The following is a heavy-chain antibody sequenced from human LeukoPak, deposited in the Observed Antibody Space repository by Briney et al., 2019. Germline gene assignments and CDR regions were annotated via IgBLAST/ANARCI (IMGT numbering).Heavy chain of an antibody. CDR3: AKDYLDYYDSSGFDP. CDR2: ISGSGGST. D-gene: IGHD3-22*01. J-gene: IGHJ5*02. V-gene: IGHV3-23*01. CDR1: GFTFSDYA. Sequence: PGGSLRLSCEASGFTFSDYAMTWVRQAPGKGLEWVSAISGSGGSTYYADSVKGRFTISRDNSKNTLYLQMNSLRAEDTAVYYCAKDYLDYYDSSGFDPWGQGTLVTVSS.